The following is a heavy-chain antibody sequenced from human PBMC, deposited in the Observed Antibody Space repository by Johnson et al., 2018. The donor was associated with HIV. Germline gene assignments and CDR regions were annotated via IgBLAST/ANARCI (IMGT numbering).Heavy chain of an antibody. CDR3: ARAAYYDFWSGYFDAFDN. CDR2: IKQDGSEK. D-gene: IGHD3-3*01. Sequence: MLLVESGGGLVQPGGSLRLSCAASGFTFSSYWMSWVRQAPGKGLEWVANIKQDGSEKYYVDSVKGRFTISRDNAKNSLYLQMNSLRAEDTAVYYCARAAYYDFWSGYFDAFDNWGQGTMVTVSS. J-gene: IGHJ3*02. V-gene: IGHV3-7*05. CDR1: GFTFSSYW.